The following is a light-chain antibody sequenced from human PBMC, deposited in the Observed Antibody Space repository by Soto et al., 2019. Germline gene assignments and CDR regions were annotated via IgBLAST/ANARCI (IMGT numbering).Light chain of an antibody. CDR3: RSYTSLSTRV. CDR2: EVS. V-gene: IGLV2-14*01. CDR1: SSDVGSYNY. Sequence: QSALTQPASVSGSPGQSITISCTGTSSDVGSYNYVSWYLQHPAKAPKLMIYEVSKPPSGVSNRFSGSKSGNTASPTIPGLQAEDEASYDCRSYTSLSTRVFGGGTQLTVL. J-gene: IGLJ3*02.